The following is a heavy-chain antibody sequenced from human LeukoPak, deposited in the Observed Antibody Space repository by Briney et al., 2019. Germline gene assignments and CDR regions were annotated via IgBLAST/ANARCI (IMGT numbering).Heavy chain of an antibody. Sequence: ASVKVSCKASGYTFTGYYMHWVRQAPGQGLEWMGWINPNSGGTNYAHKFQGRVTMTRDTSISTAYMELSRLRSDDTAVYYCARGGWPLYYYYMDVWGKGTTVTISS. CDR1: GYTFTGYY. D-gene: IGHD6-19*01. V-gene: IGHV1-2*02. J-gene: IGHJ6*03. CDR3: ARGGWPLYYYYMDV. CDR2: INPNSGGT.